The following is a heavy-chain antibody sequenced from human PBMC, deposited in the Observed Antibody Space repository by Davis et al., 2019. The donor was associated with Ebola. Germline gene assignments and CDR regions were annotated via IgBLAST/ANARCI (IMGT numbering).Heavy chain of an antibody. V-gene: IGHV3-33*01. Sequence: PGGSLRLSCAASGFTFSSYGMHWVRQAPGKGLEWVAVIWYDGSNKYYADSVKGRFTISRDNSKNTLYLQMNSLRAEDTAVYYCARVCCYYYGMDVWGQGTTVTVSS. CDR3: ARVCCYYYGMDV. CDR1: GFTFSSYG. J-gene: IGHJ6*02. D-gene: IGHD4/OR15-4a*01. CDR2: IWYDGSNK.